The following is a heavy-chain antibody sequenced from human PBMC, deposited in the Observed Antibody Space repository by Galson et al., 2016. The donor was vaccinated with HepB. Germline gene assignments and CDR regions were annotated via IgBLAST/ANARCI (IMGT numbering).Heavy chain of an antibody. Sequence: SVKVSCKASGYTFTSYGISWVRQAPGQGLEWMGWISASKGKTNYAQNLQGRVTMTTDTYPSTVYMELRSLRSDDTAAYYCARDRDYLLDSWGQGTLVTVSP. CDR1: GYTFTSYG. CDR2: ISASKGKT. CDR3: ARDRDYLLDS. V-gene: IGHV1-18*01. J-gene: IGHJ4*02. D-gene: IGHD5-24*01.